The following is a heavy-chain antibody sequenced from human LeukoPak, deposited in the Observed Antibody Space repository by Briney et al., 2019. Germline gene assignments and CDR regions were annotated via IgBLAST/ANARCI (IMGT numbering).Heavy chain of an antibody. J-gene: IGHJ4*02. CDR1: GFTFDDYA. CDR3: ARDRRPLTGYNAQDY. D-gene: IGHD3-9*01. Sequence: PGWFLRLSCAASGFTFDDYAMQWVRLSPGKGLEWVSRIDWNSRSTVYADSVRGRLTISRDNAKNSLYLQMNSLRPEDTALYYCARDRRPLTGYNAQDYWGQGTLVTVSS. CDR2: IDWNSRST. V-gene: IGHV3-9*01.